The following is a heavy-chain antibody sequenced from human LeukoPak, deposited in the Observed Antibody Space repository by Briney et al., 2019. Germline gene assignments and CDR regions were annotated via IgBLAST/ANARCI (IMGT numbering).Heavy chain of an antibody. V-gene: IGHV3-30*02. CDR2: IRYDGSNK. CDR1: GFTFSSYG. Sequence: PGGSLRLSCAASGFTFSSYGMRWVRQAPGKGLEWVAFIRYDGSNKYYADSVKGRFTISRDNSKNTLYLQMNSLRAEDTAVYYCVRGVVAATTAGDAFDIWGQGTMVTVSS. J-gene: IGHJ3*02. CDR3: VRGVVAATTAGDAFDI. D-gene: IGHD2-15*01.